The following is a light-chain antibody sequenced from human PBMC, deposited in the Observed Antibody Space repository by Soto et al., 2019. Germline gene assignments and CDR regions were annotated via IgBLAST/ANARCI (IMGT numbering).Light chain of an antibody. Sequence: QSALTQPASVSGSPGQSITISCTGTSSDVDDYRYVSWYQQHPGKAPKLMIFEVSNRPSGVPNRFSGSKSGNTDSLTISGLQAEDEADYYCSSYTFSSTWVFGGGTKLTVL. J-gene: IGLJ3*02. CDR3: SSYTFSSTWV. CDR2: EVS. CDR1: SSDVDDYRY. V-gene: IGLV2-14*01.